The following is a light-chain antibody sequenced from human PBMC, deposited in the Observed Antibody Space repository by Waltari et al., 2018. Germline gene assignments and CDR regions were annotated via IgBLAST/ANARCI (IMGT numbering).Light chain of an antibody. V-gene: IGLV7-46*01. CDR1: TGAVTSGHY. Sequence: QAVVTQEPSLTVSPGGTVTLTCGSSTGAVTSGHYPYWFQQKPGQAPRTLIYDTSKKHSWTPARFSGSLLGGKAALTLSGAQPEDEAEYSCLLYYGGARVFGGGTRLTVL. CDR3: LLYYGGARV. CDR2: DTS. J-gene: IGLJ3*02.